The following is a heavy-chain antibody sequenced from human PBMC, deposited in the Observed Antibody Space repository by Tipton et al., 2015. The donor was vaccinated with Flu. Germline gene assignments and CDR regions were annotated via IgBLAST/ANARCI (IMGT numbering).Heavy chain of an antibody. V-gene: IGHV3-13*01. D-gene: IGHD6-13*01. Sequence: SLRLSCEASGFTFSSYDMHWVRQTTGKGLQWVSGIGSSGDTYYAGSLKGRVTISRENAKNSVYLQMRSLSAGDTAVYYCARGPLPDSNWYNGMDVWGQGITVTVFS. CDR3: ARGPLPDSNWYNGMDV. J-gene: IGHJ6*02. CDR2: IGSSGDT. CDR1: GFTFSSYD.